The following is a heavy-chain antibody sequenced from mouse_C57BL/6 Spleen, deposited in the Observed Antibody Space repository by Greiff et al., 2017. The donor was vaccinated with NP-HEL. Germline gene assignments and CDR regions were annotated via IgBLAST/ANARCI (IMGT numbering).Heavy chain of an antibody. Sequence: VQLQQPGAELVMPGASVKLSCKASGYTFTSYWMHWVKQRPGQGLEWIGEIDPSDSYTNYNQKFKGKSTLTVDKSSSTAYMQLSSLTSEDSAVYYCARPDYDYGAMDYWGQGTSVTVSS. CDR1: GYTFTSYW. J-gene: IGHJ4*01. CDR2: IDPSDSYT. CDR3: ARPDYDYGAMDY. V-gene: IGHV1-69*01. D-gene: IGHD2-4*01.